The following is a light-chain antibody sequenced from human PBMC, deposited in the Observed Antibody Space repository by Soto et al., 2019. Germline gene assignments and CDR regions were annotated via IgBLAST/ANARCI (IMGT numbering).Light chain of an antibody. J-gene: IGKJ5*01. CDR3: QQLHGYPIT. CDR2: GAY. V-gene: IGKV1-9*01. Sequence: DIQLTQSPSFLSASVGDRVTVTCRASQGINNYLAWYQQTPGKAPKLLIYGAYTLQSGVPSRFSGSGSGTHFTLTISSLQPEDFATYYCQQLHGYPITFGQGTRLEIK. CDR1: QGINNY.